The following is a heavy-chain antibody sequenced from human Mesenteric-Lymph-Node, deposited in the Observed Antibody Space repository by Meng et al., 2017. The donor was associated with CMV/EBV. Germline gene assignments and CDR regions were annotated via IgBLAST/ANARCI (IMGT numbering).Heavy chain of an antibody. J-gene: IGHJ5*02. Sequence: KASGGTYISYSLSWVRQAPGQGLEWMGNIIPVLDTTYYAQDFQGRVTMTTDESTTTAYMELSGLTSEDTAVYYCAIEQGQQVVNWFDPWGQGTLVTVSS. V-gene: IGHV1-69*11. D-gene: IGHD2-21*01. CDR2: IIPVLDTT. CDR1: GGTYISYS. CDR3: AIEQGQQVVNWFDP.